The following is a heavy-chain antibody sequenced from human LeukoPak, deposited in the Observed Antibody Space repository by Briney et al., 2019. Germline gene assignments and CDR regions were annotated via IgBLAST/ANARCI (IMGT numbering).Heavy chain of an antibody. V-gene: IGHV4-61*02. Sequence: SETLSLTCTVSGGSISSGSYYWSWIRQPAGKGLEWIGRIYTSGSTYYNPSLKSRVTISVDTSKNQFSLKLSSVTAADTAVYYCARDPMSGYYPPYWGPGTLVTVSS. D-gene: IGHD3-3*01. CDR3: ARDPMSGYYPPY. CDR1: GGSISSGSYY. J-gene: IGHJ4*02. CDR2: IYTSGST.